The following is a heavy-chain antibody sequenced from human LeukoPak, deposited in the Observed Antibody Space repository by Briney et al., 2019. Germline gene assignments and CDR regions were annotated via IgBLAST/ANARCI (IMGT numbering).Heavy chain of an antibody. D-gene: IGHD3-10*01. CDR2: ISGSGGST. CDR3: ARGYGSGSYMYY. J-gene: IGHJ4*02. V-gene: IGHV3-23*01. Sequence: GGSLRLSCAASGFTFSSYSMNWVRQAPGKGLEWVSAISGSGGSTHYADSVKGRFIISRDNSKNTLYLQMNSLRAEDTAVYYCARGYGSGSYMYYWGQGTLVTVSS. CDR1: GFTFSSYS.